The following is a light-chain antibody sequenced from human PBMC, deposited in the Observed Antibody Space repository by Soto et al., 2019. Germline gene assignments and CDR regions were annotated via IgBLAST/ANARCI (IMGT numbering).Light chain of an antibody. Sequence: QSVLTQPPSASGTPGRRVTISCSGSSSNIGSNYVYWYQQLPGTAPKLLIYRNNQRPSGVPDRFSGSKSGTSASLAISGLPSEDEADYYCAAWDDSLSGYVFGTGTKVTVL. J-gene: IGLJ1*01. V-gene: IGLV1-47*01. CDR1: SSNIGSNY. CDR2: RNN. CDR3: AAWDDSLSGYV.